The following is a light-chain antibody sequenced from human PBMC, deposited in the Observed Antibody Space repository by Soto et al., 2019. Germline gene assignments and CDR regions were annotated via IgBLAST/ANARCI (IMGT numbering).Light chain of an antibody. V-gene: IGKV3-20*01. J-gene: IGKJ1*01. CDR3: HQYGSSPAT. CDR2: GAS. CDR1: QSVRSSY. Sequence: EIVLTQSPGTLSLSPGERATLSCRASQSVRSSYLAWYQQKPGQAPRLLIYGASSRAPGIPDRFSGSGSETDFTLTISRLELEDFAVYYCHQYGSSPATFGQGTKVDVK.